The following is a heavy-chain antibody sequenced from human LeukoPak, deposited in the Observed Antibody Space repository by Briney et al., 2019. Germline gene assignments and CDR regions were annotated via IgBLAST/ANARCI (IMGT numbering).Heavy chain of an antibody. V-gene: IGHV3-33*01. J-gene: IGHJ4*02. CDR3: ARGGLAGAGIDY. D-gene: IGHD6-13*01. CDR1: GFTFSNYG. Sequence: GGSLRLSCAASGFTFSNYGMHWVRQAPGKGLEWVAIIWYDGSNKYYADSVKGRFTISRDNSKNTLYLQMNSLRAEDTAVYYCARGGLAGAGIDYWGQGTLVTVSS. CDR2: IWYDGSNK.